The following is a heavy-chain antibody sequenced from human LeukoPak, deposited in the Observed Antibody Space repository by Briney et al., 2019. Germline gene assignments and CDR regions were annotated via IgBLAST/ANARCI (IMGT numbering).Heavy chain of an antibody. CDR3: AKDIRERGYAAF. D-gene: IGHD3-22*01. V-gene: IGHV3-43*02. CDR2: ISGDGDST. Sequence: RPGGSLRLSCAASGFTFDDYAMHWVRQAPGKGLEWVSLISGDGDSTYYADSIKGRFTISRDNSRNSLYLQMNSLRSEDTALYYCAKDIRERGYAAFWGQGTLVIVSS. J-gene: IGHJ4*02. CDR1: GFTFDDYA.